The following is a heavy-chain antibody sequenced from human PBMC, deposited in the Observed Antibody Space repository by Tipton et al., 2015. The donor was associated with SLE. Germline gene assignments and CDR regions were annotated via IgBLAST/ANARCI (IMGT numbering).Heavy chain of an antibody. CDR2: IRYDGSNK. CDR1: GFTFSSYG. J-gene: IGHJ3*02. CDR3: ARTNSGSYSDAFDI. Sequence: GSLRLSCAASGFTFSSYGMHWVRQAPGKGLEWVAFIRYDGSNKYYADSVKGRFTISRDNAKNSLYLQMNSLRAEDTAVYYCARTNSGSYSDAFDIWGQGTMVTVSS. V-gene: IGHV3-30*02. D-gene: IGHD1-26*01.